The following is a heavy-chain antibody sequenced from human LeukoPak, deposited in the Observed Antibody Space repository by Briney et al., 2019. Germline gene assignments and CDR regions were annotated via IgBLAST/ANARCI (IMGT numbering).Heavy chain of an antibody. Sequence: SETLSLTCTVSGGSSSDTTYYWAWIRQPQGKGLEWIGSIYFSETKYNPSLKSRITISGDTSKKQFSLKLSSVTAADTAVYYCASPSKLVISRGGFDMWGQGTMVTVSA. J-gene: IGHJ3*02. V-gene: IGHV4-39*01. D-gene: IGHD3-22*01. CDR1: GGSSSDTTYY. CDR3: ASPSKLVISRGGFDM. CDR2: IYFSET.